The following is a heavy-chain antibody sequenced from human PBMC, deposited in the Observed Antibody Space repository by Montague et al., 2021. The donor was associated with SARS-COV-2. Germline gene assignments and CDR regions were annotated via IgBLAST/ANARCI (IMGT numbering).Heavy chain of an antibody. J-gene: IGHJ3*02. Sequence: SETLSLTCTVSGGSISSGNFYWGWLRQPPGKGLEWIGLIYHSGGTYNGPSLKRRFSISVDTSKNHFSLKVTSVTAADTAVYYCARRPGTFGAAFDIWGLGTMVTVSS. CDR1: GGSISSGNFY. CDR2: IYHSGGT. CDR3: ARRPGTFGAAFDI. V-gene: IGHV4-39*02. D-gene: IGHD3-10*01.